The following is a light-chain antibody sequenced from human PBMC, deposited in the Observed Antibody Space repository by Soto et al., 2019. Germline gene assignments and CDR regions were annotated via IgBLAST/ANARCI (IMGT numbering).Light chain of an antibody. CDR1: SSDVGGYNY. V-gene: IGLV2-14*01. CDR2: EVS. CDR3: NSYAGTSYV. Sequence: QSALTQPASVSGSPGQSITISCTGTSSDVGGYNYVSWYQQHPGKAPKLMIYEVSNRPSGVSNRFSRSKSGNTASLTISGLQAEDEADYYCNSYAGTSYVFGTGTKLTVL. J-gene: IGLJ1*01.